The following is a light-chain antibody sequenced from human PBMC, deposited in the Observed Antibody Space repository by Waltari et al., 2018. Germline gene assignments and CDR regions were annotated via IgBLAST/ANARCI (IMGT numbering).Light chain of an antibody. CDR1: QSLLHSNGYNY. J-gene: IGKJ1*01. CDR3: MQALQIPWT. CDR2: LGS. V-gene: IGKV2-28*01. Sequence: DIVMTQSPLSLSVTPGEPASISCRSSQSLLHSNGYNYLDWYLQKPGQSPQLLIYLGSNRASGVPDRFSGSGSGTDFTLRISRVEAEDVGVYYCMQALQIPWTFGQGTKVETK.